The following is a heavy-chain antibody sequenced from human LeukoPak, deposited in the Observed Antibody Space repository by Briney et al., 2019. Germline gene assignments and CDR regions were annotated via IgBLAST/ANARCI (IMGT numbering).Heavy chain of an antibody. Sequence: GGSLRLSCVVSGFTVSSNYMSWVRQAPGKGLEWVANINLDGTERHYVDSVKGRFTISRDNARKSLYLQMNSLRDEDTAVYYCARDNVGATPFDYWGQGTLVTVSS. V-gene: IGHV3-7*05. CDR3: ARDNVGATPFDY. CDR2: INLDGTER. J-gene: IGHJ4*02. D-gene: IGHD1-26*01. CDR1: GFTVSSNY.